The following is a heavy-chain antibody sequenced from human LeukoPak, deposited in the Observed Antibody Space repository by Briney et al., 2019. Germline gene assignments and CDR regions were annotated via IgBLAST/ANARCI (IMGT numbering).Heavy chain of an antibody. CDR3: ARDPTADPWGGYYFDY. Sequence: GGSLRLSCAASGFTFSDYGMHWVRQAPGKGLEWVAVISYDGSEKYYVDSVKGRFTISRDNAKNSLYLQMNSLRAEDTAVYYCARDPTADPWGGYYFDYWGQGTLVTVSS. D-gene: IGHD3-16*01. CDR1: GFTFSDYG. CDR2: ISYDGSEK. V-gene: IGHV3-30*03. J-gene: IGHJ4*02.